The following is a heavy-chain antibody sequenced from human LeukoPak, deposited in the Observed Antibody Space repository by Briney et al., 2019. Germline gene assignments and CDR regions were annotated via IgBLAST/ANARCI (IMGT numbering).Heavy chain of an antibody. D-gene: IGHD3-22*01. V-gene: IGHV4-39*01. J-gene: IGHJ1*01. CDR1: GDSVSRSDSY. Sequence: SETLSLTCSVSGDSVSRSDSYWDWIRQPPGKGLEWIGTIYYSGRTYYSPSLKSRVTMSVDPANNQFSLNLRSVTAADTALYYCARRRYYDGSGYLEWGQGTLLSVSS. CDR3: ARRRYYDGSGYLE. CDR2: IYYSGRT.